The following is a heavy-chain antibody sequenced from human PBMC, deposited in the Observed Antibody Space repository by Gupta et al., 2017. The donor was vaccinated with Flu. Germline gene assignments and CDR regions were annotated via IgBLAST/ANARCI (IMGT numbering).Heavy chain of an antibody. Sequence: EVALVESGGGLVKPGGSLRLSCSASGFTFSDSWLTWVRQAPGKRPEWSGSLRSAREGGTADSAAPVKGRFIFSRDDSKYTTYLQMDNLKIEDTAVYYCTTDHGGNPPWGWYSDLWGRGTLVTVSA. CDR1: GFTFSDSW. CDR2: LRSAREGGTA. J-gene: IGHJ2*01. D-gene: IGHD2-15*01. CDR3: TTDHGGNPPWGWYSDL. V-gene: IGHV3-15*01.